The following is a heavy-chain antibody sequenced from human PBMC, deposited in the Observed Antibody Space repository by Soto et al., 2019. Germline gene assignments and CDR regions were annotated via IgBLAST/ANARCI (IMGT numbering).Heavy chain of an antibody. CDR1: GYTFFTYD. Sequence: QVHLVQSGVEVKTPGASVKVSCQASGYTFFTYDISWVRQAPGHGLEWMGWISTYSGDTKYAQKVQGRVTMNTYTSTTTAYLELRSLRSDDPAVYYCARHHGPTTSEHWFDPWGQGTLVTVSS. D-gene: IGHD5-12*01. CDR3: ARHHGPTTSEHWFDP. V-gene: IGHV1-18*01. CDR2: ISTYSGDT. J-gene: IGHJ5*02.